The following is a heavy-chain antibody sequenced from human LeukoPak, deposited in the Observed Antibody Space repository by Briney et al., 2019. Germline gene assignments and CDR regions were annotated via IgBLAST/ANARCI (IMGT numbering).Heavy chain of an antibody. V-gene: IGHV1-2*02. CDR3: ARATVGATTMDFDY. CDR1: GYTFTGYY. Sequence: ASVKVSCKASGYTFTGYYMHCLRQAPGQGLEWMGWINPNSGGTNYAQKFQGRVTMTRDTSISTAYMELSRLRSDDTAVYYCARATVGATTMDFDYWGQGTLVTVSS. D-gene: IGHD1-26*01. CDR2: INPNSGGT. J-gene: IGHJ4*02.